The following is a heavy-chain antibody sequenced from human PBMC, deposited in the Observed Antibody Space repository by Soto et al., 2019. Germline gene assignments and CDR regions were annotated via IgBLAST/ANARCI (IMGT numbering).Heavy chain of an antibody. CDR3: ARVLGIAAAGQFDY. V-gene: IGHV6-1*01. CDR1: GDSVSSNSAA. J-gene: IGHJ4*02. Sequence: SQTLSLTCAISGDSVSSNSAAWNRIRQSPSRGLEWLGRTYYRSKWYNDYAVSVKSRITINPDTSKNQFSLQLNSVTPEDTAVYYCARVLGIAAAGQFDYWGQGTLVTVSS. CDR2: TYYRSKWYN. D-gene: IGHD6-13*01.